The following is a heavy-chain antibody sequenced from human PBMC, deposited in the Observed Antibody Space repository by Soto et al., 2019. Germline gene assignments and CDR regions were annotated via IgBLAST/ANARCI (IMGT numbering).Heavy chain of an antibody. V-gene: IGHV4-39*01. CDR3: ARYCSGGSCYSPDAFDI. Sequence: SETLSLTCTVSGGSISSSSYYWGWIRQPPGKGLEWIGSIYYSGSTYYNPSLKSRVTISVDTSNNQFSLKLSSVTAADMALYYCARYCSGGSCYSPDAFDIWGQGTMVT. J-gene: IGHJ3*02. CDR2: IYYSGST. D-gene: IGHD2-15*01. CDR1: GGSISSSSYY.